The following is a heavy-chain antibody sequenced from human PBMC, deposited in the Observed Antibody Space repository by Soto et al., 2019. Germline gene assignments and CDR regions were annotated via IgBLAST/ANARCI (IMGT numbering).Heavy chain of an antibody. Sequence: SVKVSCKASGGTFSSYAISWVRQAPGQGLEWMGGIISIFGTANYAQKFQGRVTITADESTSTAYMELSSLRSEDTAVYYCVGNEGPSTAPIYYGMDVWGQGTTVTVSS. CDR2: IISIFGTA. J-gene: IGHJ6*02. V-gene: IGHV1-69*13. D-gene: IGHD1-1*01. CDR3: VGNEGPSTAPIYYGMDV. CDR1: GGTFSSYA.